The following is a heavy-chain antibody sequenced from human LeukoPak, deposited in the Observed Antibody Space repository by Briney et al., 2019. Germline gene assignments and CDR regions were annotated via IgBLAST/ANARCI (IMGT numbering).Heavy chain of an antibody. CDR2: IKQDGSEK. D-gene: IGHD5-18*01. CDR3: ARGGSVDTASDGDY. V-gene: IGHV3-7*01. J-gene: IGHJ4*02. CDR1: GFTFSNYW. Sequence: AGSLRLSCAASGFTFSNYWMSWVRQAPGKGLEWVANIKQDGSEKYYVDSVKGRFTISRDNAKNSLYLQMNSLRAEDTAVYYCARGGSVDTASDGDYWGQGTLVTVSS.